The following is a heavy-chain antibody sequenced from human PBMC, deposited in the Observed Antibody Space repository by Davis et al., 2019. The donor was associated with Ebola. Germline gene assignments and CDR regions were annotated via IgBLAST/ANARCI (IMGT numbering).Heavy chain of an antibody. J-gene: IGHJ6*02. CDR3: ARHGTIAAAVGSYYYGMDV. Sequence: GESLKISCTGSGYSFTSYWISWVRQLPGKGLEWMGRIDPSDSYTNYSPSFQGHVTISADKSISTAYLQWSSLKASDTAMYYCARHGTIAAAVGSYYYGMDVWGQGTTVTVSS. CDR1: GYSFTSYW. CDR2: IDPSDSYT. V-gene: IGHV5-10-1*01. D-gene: IGHD6-13*01.